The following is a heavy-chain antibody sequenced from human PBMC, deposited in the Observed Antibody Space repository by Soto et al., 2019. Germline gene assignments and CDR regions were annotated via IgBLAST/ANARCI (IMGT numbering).Heavy chain of an antibody. CDR2: ISFDGSSK. V-gene: IGHV3-30*09. D-gene: IGHD2-2*01. J-gene: IGHJ6*02. Sequence: QEHLVESGGGVVQPGGSLTLSCTASGFPFSSYTMHWLRRAPGKGLEWVGIISFDGSSKYYADWLKGGIVISRDNSKDSLYRQMDTLRPDDTAIYYCARDTVTSFTPYQGFYYYGMDVWGQGTTVTVSS. CDR3: ARDTVTSFTPYQGFYYYGMDV. CDR1: GFPFSSYT.